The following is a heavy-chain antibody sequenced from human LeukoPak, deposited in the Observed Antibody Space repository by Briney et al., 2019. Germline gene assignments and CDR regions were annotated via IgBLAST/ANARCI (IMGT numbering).Heavy chain of an antibody. V-gene: IGHV4-4*02. CDR2: INHSGST. CDR1: SDSISSSNW. D-gene: IGHD3-10*01. J-gene: IGHJ4*02. CDR3: ARHGSGSYYKGCDY. Sequence: SGTLSLTCAVSSDSISSSNWWSWVRQPPGEGLQWIGEINHSGSTNYNPSLKSRVTISVDTSKNQFSLKLSSVTAADTAVYYCARHGSGSYYKGCDYWGQGTLVTVSS.